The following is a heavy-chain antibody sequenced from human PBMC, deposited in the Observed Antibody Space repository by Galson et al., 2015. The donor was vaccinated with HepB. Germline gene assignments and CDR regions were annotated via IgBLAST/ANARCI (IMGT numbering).Heavy chain of an antibody. Sequence: SLRLSCAASGFTFSSYGMHWVRQAPGKGLEWVAVIWYDGSNKYYADSVKGRFTISRDNSKNTLYLQMNSLRAEDTAVYYCARMGRDGSQYYFDYWGQGTLVTVSS. J-gene: IGHJ4*02. CDR3: ARMGRDGSQYYFDY. V-gene: IGHV3-33*01. CDR2: IWYDGSNK. CDR1: GFTFSSYG. D-gene: IGHD5-24*01.